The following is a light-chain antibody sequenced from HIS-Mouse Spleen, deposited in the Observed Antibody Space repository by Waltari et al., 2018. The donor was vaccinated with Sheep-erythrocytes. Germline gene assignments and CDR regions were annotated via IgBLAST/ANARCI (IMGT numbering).Light chain of an antibody. V-gene: IGLV3-1*01. CDR3: QAWDSSTGVV. CDR2: QDS. Sequence: SYELTQPPSVSVSPGQTASITCSGDKLGDKYACWYQQKPGQSPVLVIYQDSKRPSGIPWRFSGSNSGNTATLTIGGTQAMDEADYYCQAWDSSTGVVFGGGTKLTVL. CDR1: KLGDKY. J-gene: IGLJ2*01.